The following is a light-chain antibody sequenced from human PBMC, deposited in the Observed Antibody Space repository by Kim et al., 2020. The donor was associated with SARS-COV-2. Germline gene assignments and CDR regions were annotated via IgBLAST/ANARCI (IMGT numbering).Light chain of an antibody. CDR3: NSRDISSDHVL. V-gene: IGLV3-19*01. Sequence: SSELTQDPAVSVALGQTVTITCQGDSLRMSYASWYQQKPGQAPILVIYAENSWPSGIPDRFPGSSSRNTASLTISGAQAEDEADYYCNSRDISSDHVLFGGGTQLTVL. CDR2: AEN. J-gene: IGLJ3*02. CDR1: SLRMSY.